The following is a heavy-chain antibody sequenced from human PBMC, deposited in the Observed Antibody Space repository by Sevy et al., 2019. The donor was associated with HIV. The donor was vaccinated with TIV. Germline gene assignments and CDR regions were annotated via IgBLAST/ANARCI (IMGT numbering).Heavy chain of an antibody. J-gene: IGHJ4*02. CDR1: GYTFTSYY. CDR2: INPSGGST. V-gene: IGHV1-46*01. Sequence: ASVKVSCKASGYTFTSYYIHWVRQAPGQGLEWMGIINPSGGSTSYAQKFQGRVTMTRDKSTGTVYMELSSLTSEDTAVYYCARSIVVVTSIRGAERGGPSDYWGQGTLVTVSS. D-gene: IGHD2-21*02. CDR3: ARSIVVVTSIRGAERGGPSDY.